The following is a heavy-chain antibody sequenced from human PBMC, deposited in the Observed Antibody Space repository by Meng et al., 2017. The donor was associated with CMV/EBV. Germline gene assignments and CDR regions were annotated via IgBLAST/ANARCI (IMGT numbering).Heavy chain of an antibody. CDR3: ARWCSSTSCYYYYGMDV. CDR2: IRYDGSNK. V-gene: IGHV3-30*02. Sequence: GESLKISCAASGFTFSSYGMHWVRQAPGKGLERVAFIRYDGSNKYYADSVKGRFTISRDNSKNTLYLQMNSLRAEDTAVYYCARWCSSTSCYYYYGMDVWGQGTTVTVSS. J-gene: IGHJ6*02. D-gene: IGHD2-2*01. CDR1: GFTFSSYG.